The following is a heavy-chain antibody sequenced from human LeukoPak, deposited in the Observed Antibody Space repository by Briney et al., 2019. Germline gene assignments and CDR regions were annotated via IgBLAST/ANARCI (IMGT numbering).Heavy chain of an antibody. CDR3: ARGYCSSTSCRYRDDY. D-gene: IGHD2-2*01. V-gene: IGHV1-2*06. CDR2: INPNSGGT. CDR1: GYTFTGYY. J-gene: IGHJ4*02. Sequence: ASVNVSCKASGYTFTGYYMHWVRQAPGQGLEWKGRINPNSGGTNYAQKFQGRVTMTRDTSISTAYMELSRLRSDDTAVYYCARGYCSSTSCRYRDDYWGQGTLVTVSS.